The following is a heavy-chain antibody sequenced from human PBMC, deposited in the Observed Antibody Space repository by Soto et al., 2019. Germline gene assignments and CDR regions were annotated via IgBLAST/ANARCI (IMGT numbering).Heavy chain of an antibody. D-gene: IGHD3-10*01. CDR1: GDTFNFYS. CDR2: FNPILSMS. CDR3: ATSYGSGSRAFDY. V-gene: IGHV1-69*02. J-gene: IGHJ4*02. Sequence: QVQLVQSGAEVKKPGSSVKDSCKASGDTFNFYSINWVRQAPGLGLEWVGRFNPILSMSNSAQKFQGRVTLTADKSASTAYIVLGRLRSDDTAMYYCATSYGSGSRAFDYWGQGALVTVSS.